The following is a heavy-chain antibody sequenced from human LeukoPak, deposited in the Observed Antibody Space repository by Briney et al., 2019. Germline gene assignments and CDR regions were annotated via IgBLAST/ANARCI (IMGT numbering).Heavy chain of an antibody. CDR3: AGISTGSCFRH. D-gene: IGHD4-17*01. J-gene: IGHJ1*01. CDR2: ISHSGST. V-gene: IGHV4-38-2*02. Sequence: SETLSLTCSVSGYSISNDYYWGWIRQSPEKGLEWLGSISHSGSTYYNPSLRSRVTISRDMPKNQFSLDLHSVTAADTAVYYTAGISTGSCFRHWGQGTLVTVSS. CDR1: GYSISNDYY.